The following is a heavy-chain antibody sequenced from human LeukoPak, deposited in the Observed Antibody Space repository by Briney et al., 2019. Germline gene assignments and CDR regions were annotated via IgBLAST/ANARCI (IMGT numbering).Heavy chain of an antibody. CDR3: ARGRLQLWAYYYYMDV. Sequence: SETLSLTCSVSGDSISNYYWSWIRQPAGKGLEWIGRIYTSGSTNYNPSLKSRVTISVDTSKNQFSLKLSSVTAADTAVYYCARGRLQLWAYYYYMDVWGKGTTVTISS. CDR2: IYTSGST. D-gene: IGHD5-18*01. V-gene: IGHV4-4*07. J-gene: IGHJ6*03. CDR1: GDSISNYY.